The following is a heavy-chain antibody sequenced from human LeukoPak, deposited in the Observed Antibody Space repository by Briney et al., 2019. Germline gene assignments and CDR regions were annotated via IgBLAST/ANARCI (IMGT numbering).Heavy chain of an antibody. Sequence: GGSLRLSCAAPGFTFSDYYMTWIRQAPGQGLEWISYVSGSDENKYYAGSVRGRFAISRDNAEKSLFLQMSNVRAEDTAVYYCARAGLGGHYIDYWGQGTLVTVSS. J-gene: IGHJ4*02. V-gene: IGHV3-11*01. D-gene: IGHD2-15*01. CDR3: ARAGLGGHYIDY. CDR1: GFTFSDYY. CDR2: VSGSDENK.